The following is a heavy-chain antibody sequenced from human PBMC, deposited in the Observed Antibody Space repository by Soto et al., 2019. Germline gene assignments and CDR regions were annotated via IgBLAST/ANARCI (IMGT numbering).Heavy chain of an antibody. Sequence: QVQLVQSGAEVKKPGASVKVSCKASGYTFTSYAMHWVRQAPGQRLEWMGWINAGNGNTKYSQKFQGRVTITRDTSANTAYMELSSLRFEDTAVYYCARGPGGPDGHGDYWGQGTLVTVSS. D-gene: IGHD2-15*01. CDR2: INAGNGNT. V-gene: IGHV1-3*01. J-gene: IGHJ4*02. CDR1: GYTFTSYA. CDR3: ARGPGGPDGHGDY.